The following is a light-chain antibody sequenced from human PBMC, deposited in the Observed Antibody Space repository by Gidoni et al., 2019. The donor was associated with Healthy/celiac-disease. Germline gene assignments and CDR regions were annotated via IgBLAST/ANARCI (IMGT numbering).Light chain of an antibody. J-gene: IGKJ1*01. Sequence: EIVLPHSPGTLSVSPGERATLSCRASQSVSSSFLAWYQQKPGQAPRLLIYGASSRATGIPDRFSGSGSGTDCILTISRLEPEDFGVYYCQQYGSSPCTFXQXTKVEIK. CDR1: QSVSSSF. CDR2: GAS. CDR3: QQYGSSPCT. V-gene: IGKV3-20*01.